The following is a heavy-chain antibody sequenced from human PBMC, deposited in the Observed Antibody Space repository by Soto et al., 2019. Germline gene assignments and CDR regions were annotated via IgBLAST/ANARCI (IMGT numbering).Heavy chain of an antibody. Sequence: QVQLVESGGGVVQPGRSLRLSCAASGFTFSSYGMHWVRQAPGKGLEWVAVISYDGSNKYYADSVKGRFTISRDNCKNTLYLQMNSLRAEDTAVYYCAKERMTDTFFPSAFDYWGQGTLVTVSS. CDR3: AKERMTDTFFPSAFDY. CDR1: GFTFSSYG. CDR2: ISYDGSNK. J-gene: IGHJ4*02. V-gene: IGHV3-30*18. D-gene: IGHD2-15*01.